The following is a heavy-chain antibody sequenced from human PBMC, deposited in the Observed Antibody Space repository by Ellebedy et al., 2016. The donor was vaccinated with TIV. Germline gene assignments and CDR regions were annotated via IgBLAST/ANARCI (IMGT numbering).Heavy chain of an antibody. D-gene: IGHD3-10*01. V-gene: IGHV1-69*13. CDR2: IIPIYGRT. J-gene: IGHJ1*01. Sequence: ASVKVSXXASGGDFNSHSVTWVRQAPGHGLEWMGGIIPIYGRTNYAQKFQGRVTITADESTSTAYMELISLKSDNTAVYYCGRVAPQLLLHGFVNYWGQGTLVTVSS. CDR1: GGDFNSHS. CDR3: GRVAPQLLLHGFVNY.